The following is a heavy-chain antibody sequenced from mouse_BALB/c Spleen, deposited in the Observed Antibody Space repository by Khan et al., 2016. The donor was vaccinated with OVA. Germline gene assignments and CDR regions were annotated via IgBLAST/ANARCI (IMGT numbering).Heavy chain of an antibody. CDR1: GYTFTSYW. CDR3: ARSNYYGSSLYAMDY. J-gene: IGHJ4*01. D-gene: IGHD1-1*01. CDR2: IGPGSGST. Sequence: DLVKPGASVKLSCKASGYTFTSYWINWIKQRPGQGLEWIGRIGPGSGSTSYNEMFTGKATLTVDTTSSIAYIQLSSLSSEDSAVYFCARSNYYGSSLYAMDYWGQGTSVTVSS. V-gene: IGHV1S41*01.